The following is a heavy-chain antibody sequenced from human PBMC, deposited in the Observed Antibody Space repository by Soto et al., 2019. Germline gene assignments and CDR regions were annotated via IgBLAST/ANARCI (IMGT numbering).Heavy chain of an antibody. CDR1: GNTFTGYY. D-gene: IGHD1-26*01. V-gene: IGHV1-2*02. CDR2: INPNNDGT. CDR3: ARDLGGSRDA. Sequence: QVHLVQSGAEVKKPGASVKVSCKASGNTFTGYYIHWVRQAPGQGLEWMGWINPNNDGTTYGEKFQGRVTMTRDTSTSTAYMARSRLRSDDTAVYYCARDLGGSRDAWGQGTLVTVSS. J-gene: IGHJ4*02.